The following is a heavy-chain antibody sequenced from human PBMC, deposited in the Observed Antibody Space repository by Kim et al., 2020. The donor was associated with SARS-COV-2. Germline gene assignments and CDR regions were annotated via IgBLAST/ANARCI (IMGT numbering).Heavy chain of an antibody. D-gene: IGHD2-2*01. J-gene: IGHJ4*02. CDR3: ARGRLIMGGTSWRFDY. V-gene: IGHV4-34*13. Sequence: SLKRRVTISGDTSKNQFSLKLSSVTAADTAVYYCARGRLIMGGTSWRFDYWGQGTLVTVSS.